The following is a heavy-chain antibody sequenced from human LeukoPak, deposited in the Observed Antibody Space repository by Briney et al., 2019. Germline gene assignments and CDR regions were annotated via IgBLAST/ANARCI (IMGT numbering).Heavy chain of an antibody. CDR1: GGSLSSYY. V-gene: IGHV4-4*07. Sequence: SETLSLTCTVSGGSLSSYYWSWIRQPAGKGLEWIGRVYTSGSTNYNPSLKSRVTMSIDTSKNQSSLEVSSVTAADTAVYYCARAPGYCSTTSCEYYYYMDVWGKGTTVTVSS. J-gene: IGHJ6*03. CDR3: ARAPGYCSTTSCEYYYYMDV. D-gene: IGHD2-2*01. CDR2: VYTSGST.